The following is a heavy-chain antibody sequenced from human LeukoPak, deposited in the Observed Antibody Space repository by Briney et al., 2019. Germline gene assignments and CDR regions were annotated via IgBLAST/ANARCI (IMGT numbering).Heavy chain of an antibody. CDR1: GGSFSNYA. CDR2: IIPILGSA. J-gene: IGHJ4*02. Sequence: SVKVSCKASGGSFSNYAISWVRQAPGQGLEWMGGIIPILGSATYAQHFQGRVTITMDESTTTAYMELSSLRPEDTAVFYCARGERAIPIYYWGQGTLVTVPS. D-gene: IGHD3-10*01. CDR3: ARGERAIPIYY. V-gene: IGHV1-69*05.